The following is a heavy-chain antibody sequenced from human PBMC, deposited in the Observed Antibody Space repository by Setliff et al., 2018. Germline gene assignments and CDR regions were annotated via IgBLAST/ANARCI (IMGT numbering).Heavy chain of an antibody. J-gene: IGHJ3*02. D-gene: IGHD3-22*01. CDR1: GYTFTSYD. Sequence: ASVKVSCKASGYTFTSYDINWVRQATGQGLEWMGWISAYNGNTNYAQKLQGRVTMTTDTSTSTAYMELRSLRSDDTAVYYCARDPPTYYYDSSGYGDAFDIWGQGTMVTVSS. CDR3: ARDPPTYYYDSSGYGDAFDI. CDR2: ISAYNGNT. V-gene: IGHV1-18*01.